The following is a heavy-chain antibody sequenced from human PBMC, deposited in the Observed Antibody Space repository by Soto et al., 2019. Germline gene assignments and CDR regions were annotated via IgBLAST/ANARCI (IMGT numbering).Heavy chain of an antibody. CDR2: INHSGRT. Sequence: QVQLQQRDAGLLKPSETLSLTCVVCGGSLSDYWWSWIRQTPGKGLEWIGEINHSGRTNYNPSLKSRVTISLDTSQNQFSLKLTSVTAADTAVYYCARDFGAGAHFDHWGQGSLVTVSS. CDR3: ARDFGAGAHFDH. CDR1: GGSLSDYW. J-gene: IGHJ4*02. D-gene: IGHD3-10*01. V-gene: IGHV4-34*01.